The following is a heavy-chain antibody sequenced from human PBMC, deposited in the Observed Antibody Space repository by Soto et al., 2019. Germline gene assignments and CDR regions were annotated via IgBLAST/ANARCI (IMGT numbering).Heavy chain of an antibody. V-gene: IGHV3-33*01. D-gene: IGHD6-13*01. Sequence: QVQLVESGGGVVQPGRSLRLSCAASGFTFSSYGMHWVRQAPGKGLEWVAVIWYDGSNKYYADSVKGRFTISRDNSKNTLYLQMNRLRAEDTAVYYCAREGDYSSSWYGMDVWGQGTTVTVSS. CDR2: IWYDGSNK. CDR3: AREGDYSSSWYGMDV. J-gene: IGHJ6*02. CDR1: GFTFSSYG.